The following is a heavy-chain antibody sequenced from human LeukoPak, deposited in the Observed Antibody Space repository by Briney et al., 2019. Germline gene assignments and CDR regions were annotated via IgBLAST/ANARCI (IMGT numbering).Heavy chain of an antibody. V-gene: IGHV1-8*01. CDR2: MNANSGNT. CDR1: GYTFTSYD. J-gene: IGHJ3*02. Sequence: GASLKVSCKASGYTFTSYDINWVRQAPGQGLEWMSWMNANSGNTGYAQTFQGRVTMSRNTSISTAYMELSSLRSEDTAVYYCASVTRFYAFDMWGQGTMVTVSS. CDR3: ASVTRFYAFDM. D-gene: IGHD3-3*01.